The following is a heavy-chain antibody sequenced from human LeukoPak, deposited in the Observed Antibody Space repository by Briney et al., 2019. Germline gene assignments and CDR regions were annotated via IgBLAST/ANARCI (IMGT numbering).Heavy chain of an antibody. J-gene: IGHJ5*02. D-gene: IGHD1-26*01. Sequence: ASVKVSCKASGYTFTGYYMHWVRQAPGQGLEWMGWINPNSGGTNYAQKFQGRVTMTRDTSTSTAYMELSRLRSDDTAVYYCAKHSGSLLASAGFDPWGQGTLVTVSS. V-gene: IGHV1-2*02. CDR2: INPNSGGT. CDR1: GYTFTGYY. CDR3: AKHSGSLLASAGFDP.